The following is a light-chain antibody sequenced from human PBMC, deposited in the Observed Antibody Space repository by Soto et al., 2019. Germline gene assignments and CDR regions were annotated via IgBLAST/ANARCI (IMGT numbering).Light chain of an antibody. J-gene: IGKJ4*01. CDR2: ATS. V-gene: IGKV3-15*01. CDR1: QSVSSN. CDR3: RHYNNWALT. Sequence: DIVLTQSPGTLSLSPGERATLSCRASQSVSSNLAWYQQKPGQTPRLLIYATSTRATGIPARFSGSGSGTEFTLTISSLQSEDFAVYYCRHYNNWALTFGGGTKVDIK.